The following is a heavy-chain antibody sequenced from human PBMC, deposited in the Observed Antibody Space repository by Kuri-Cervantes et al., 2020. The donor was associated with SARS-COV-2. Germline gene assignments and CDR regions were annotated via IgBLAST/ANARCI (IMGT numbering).Heavy chain of an antibody. J-gene: IGHJ4*02. CDR2: ISSSSSYI. D-gene: IGHD5-24*01. CDR3: ARDMGTQFWYFDN. Sequence: GESLKISCAASGFTFSDYYMSWIRQAPGKGLEWVSSISSSSSYIYYADSVKGRFTISRDNAKNSLYLQMNSLRAEDTALYYCARDMGTQFWYFDNWGQGALVTVSS. V-gene: IGHV3-11*06. CDR1: GFTFSDYY.